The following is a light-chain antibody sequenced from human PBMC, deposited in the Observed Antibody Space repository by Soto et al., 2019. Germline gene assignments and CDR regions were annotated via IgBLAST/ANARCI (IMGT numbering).Light chain of an antibody. CDR1: SSDVGGYNY. CDR3: SSYAGSNNFV. V-gene: IGLV2-8*01. Sequence: QSALTQPPSASGSPGQPVTISCTGTSSDVGGYNYVSWYQQHPGKAPKLMIYEVSERPSGVPDRFSGSKSSNTASLTVPGLQAEDEADYYCSSYAGSNNFVFGTGTKVTVL. J-gene: IGLJ1*01. CDR2: EVS.